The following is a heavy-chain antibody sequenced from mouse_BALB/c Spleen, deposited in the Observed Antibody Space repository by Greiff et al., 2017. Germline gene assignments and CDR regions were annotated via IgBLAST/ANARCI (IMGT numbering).Heavy chain of an antibody. V-gene: IGHV14-3*02. CDR2: IDPANGNT. Sequence: EVQGVESGAELVKPGASVKLSCTASGFNIKDTYMHWVKQRPEQGLEWIGRIDPANGNTKYDPKFQGKATITADTSSNTAYLQLSSLTSEDTAVYYCASPRWFAYWGQGTLVTVSA. CDR3: ASPRWFAY. J-gene: IGHJ3*01. CDR1: GFNIKDTY.